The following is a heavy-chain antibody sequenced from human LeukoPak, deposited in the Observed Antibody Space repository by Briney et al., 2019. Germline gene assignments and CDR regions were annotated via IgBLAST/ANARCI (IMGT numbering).Heavy chain of an antibody. CDR3: AKDLIVVVVAATGEVDY. V-gene: IGHV3-23*01. Sequence: PGGSLRLSCAASGFTFSSYAMSWVRQAPGKGLEWVSAISGSSGSTYYADSVKGRFTISRDNSKNTLYLQMNSLRAEDTAVYYCAKDLIVVVVAATGEVDYWGQGTLVTVSS. D-gene: IGHD2-15*01. CDR1: GFTFSSYA. J-gene: IGHJ4*02. CDR2: ISGSSGST.